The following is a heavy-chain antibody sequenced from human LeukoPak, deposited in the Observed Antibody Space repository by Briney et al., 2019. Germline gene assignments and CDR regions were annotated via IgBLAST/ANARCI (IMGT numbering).Heavy chain of an antibody. CDR3: AKDRIGIVGAADAFDI. J-gene: IGHJ3*02. CDR1: GFTFSSYA. CDR2: ISGSGGST. Sequence: VGSLRLSCAASGFTFSSYAMSWVRQAPGERLEWVSAISGSGGSTYYADSVKGRFTIPRDNSKNTLYLQMNSLRAEDTAVYYCAKDRIGIVGAADAFDIWGQGTMVTVSS. D-gene: IGHD1-26*01. V-gene: IGHV3-23*01.